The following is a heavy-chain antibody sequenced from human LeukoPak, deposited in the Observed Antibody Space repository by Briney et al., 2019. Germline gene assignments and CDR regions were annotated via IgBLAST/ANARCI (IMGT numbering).Heavy chain of an antibody. V-gene: IGHV4-59*01. CDR1: GGSISTYY. CDR2: SDYNGGT. CDR3: ARVGSYAFDI. J-gene: IGHJ3*02. Sequence: SETLSLTCTVSGGSISTYYWSWIRQPPGKGPEWIGYSDYNGGTHYNPSLKSRVTISVDTSKNQFSLKLRSVTAADTAVYYCARVGSYAFDIWGQGTMVTVSS.